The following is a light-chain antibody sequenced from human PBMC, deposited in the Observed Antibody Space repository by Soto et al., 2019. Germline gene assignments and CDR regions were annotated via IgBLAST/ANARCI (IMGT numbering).Light chain of an antibody. CDR3: QQYGDSPT. V-gene: IGKV3-20*01. CDR1: QSISSNY. CDR2: DAS. J-gene: IGKJ1*01. Sequence: EIVMTQSPATLSVSPWGRATLSCRASQSISSNYVAWYQQKPGQAPRLLIYDASTRATGIPNRYSGSGSGTDFTLTISRLEPEDFAVFYCQQYGDSPTFGQGTKVDI.